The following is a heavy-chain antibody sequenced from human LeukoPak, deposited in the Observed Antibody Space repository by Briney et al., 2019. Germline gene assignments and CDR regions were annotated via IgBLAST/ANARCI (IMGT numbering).Heavy chain of an antibody. V-gene: IGHV1-18*01. Sequence: ASVTVSCKASGYTFTNYGISWVRQAPGQGLEWMGWISTYNGNTDYAQNLQGRVTMTTDTLTSAAYMELRSLRSDDTAVYYCARDQSLVAYSSTWFDYWGQGTPVTVSS. CDR2: ISTYNGNT. J-gene: IGHJ4*02. CDR1: GYTFTNYG. D-gene: IGHD6-13*01. CDR3: ARDQSLVAYSSTWFDY.